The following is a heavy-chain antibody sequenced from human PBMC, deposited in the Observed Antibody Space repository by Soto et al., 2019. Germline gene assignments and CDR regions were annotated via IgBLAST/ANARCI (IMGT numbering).Heavy chain of an antibody. V-gene: IGHV6-1*01. J-gene: IGHJ6*02. D-gene: IGHD2-2*01. CDR1: GDSVSSNSAS. CDR3: ARDRGQLLLIHYGMDV. CDR2: TYYRSKWYN. Sequence: PSETLSLTCAISGDSVSSNSASWNWIRQSPSRGLEWLGRTYYRSKWYNDYAVSVKSRITINPDTSKNQFSLQLNSVTPEDTAVYYCARDRGQLLLIHYGMDVWGQGTTVTVSS.